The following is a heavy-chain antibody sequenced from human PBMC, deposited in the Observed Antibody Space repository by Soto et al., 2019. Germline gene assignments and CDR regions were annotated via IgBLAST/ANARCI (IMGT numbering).Heavy chain of an antibody. J-gene: IGHJ6*02. D-gene: IGHD3-9*01. CDR2: IWYDGSNK. Sequence: GSLRLSCAASGFTFSSYGMHWVRQAPGKGLEWVAVIWYDGSNKYYADSVKGRFTISRDNSKNTLYLQMNSLRAEDTAVYYCARDRGYDLFTPYTLGGAHRYYYGMEVWGQGTTVTVSS. V-gene: IGHV3-33*01. CDR1: GFTFSSYG. CDR3: ARDRGYDLFTPYTLGGAHRYYYGMEV.